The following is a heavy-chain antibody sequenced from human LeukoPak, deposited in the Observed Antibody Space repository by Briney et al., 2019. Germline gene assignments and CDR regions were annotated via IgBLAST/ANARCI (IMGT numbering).Heavy chain of an antibody. CDR2: ISYDGSNK. CDR1: GFTFSSYG. D-gene: IGHD3-16*02. Sequence: QPGGSLRLSCAASGFTFSSYGMHWVRQAPGKGLEWVAVISYDGSNKYYEDSVKGRFTISRDNSKNTLYLQMNNLRAEDTAVYYCAKAEGRYPQYSDYWGQGTLVTVSS. J-gene: IGHJ4*02. CDR3: AKAEGRYPQYSDY. V-gene: IGHV3-30*18.